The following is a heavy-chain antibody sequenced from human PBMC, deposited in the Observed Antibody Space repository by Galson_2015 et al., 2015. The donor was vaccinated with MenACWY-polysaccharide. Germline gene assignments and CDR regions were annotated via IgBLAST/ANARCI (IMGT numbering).Heavy chain of an antibody. CDR3: AKDILRAQYCSGGRCYPEGAFHI. CDR1: GFTFDDYA. CDR2: ISWNSAST. Sequence: SLRLSCAASGFTFDDYAMHWVRQAPGKGLEWVSGISWNSASTGYADSVKGRSTISRDSAKNSLYLQMNSLRVEDTALYYCAKDILRAQYCSGGRCYPEGAFHIWGQGTMVTVSS. V-gene: IGHV3-9*01. D-gene: IGHD2-15*01. J-gene: IGHJ3*02.